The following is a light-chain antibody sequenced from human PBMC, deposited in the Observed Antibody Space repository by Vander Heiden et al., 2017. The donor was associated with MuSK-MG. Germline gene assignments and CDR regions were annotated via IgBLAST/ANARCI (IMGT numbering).Light chain of an antibody. CDR2: RNN. Sequence: QSILTQPPSASGTPGQRVTISCSGSNSNIGNHNVNWYQQLPGTAPKLLIYRNNQWPSGVPDRFSGSKSGTSASLAISGLQSEDEADYYCAAWDDSLNVVVFGGGTKLTVL. J-gene: IGLJ2*01. CDR3: AAWDDSLNVVV. V-gene: IGLV1-44*01. CDR1: NSNIGNHN.